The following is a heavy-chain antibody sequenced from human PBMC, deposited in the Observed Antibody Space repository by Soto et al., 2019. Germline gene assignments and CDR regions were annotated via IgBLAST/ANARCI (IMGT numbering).Heavy chain of an antibody. J-gene: IGHJ6*02. D-gene: IGHD3-10*01. Sequence: SETLSLTCAVYGGSFSGSYWSWIRQPPGKGLEWIGEINHSGSTNYNPSLKGRVTISVDTSKNQFSLKLSSVTAADTAVYYCARVYGSGSYLPDLWYYYYGMDVWGQGTTVTVSS. CDR1: GGSFSGSY. V-gene: IGHV4-34*01. CDR2: INHSGST. CDR3: ARVYGSGSYLPDLWYYYYGMDV.